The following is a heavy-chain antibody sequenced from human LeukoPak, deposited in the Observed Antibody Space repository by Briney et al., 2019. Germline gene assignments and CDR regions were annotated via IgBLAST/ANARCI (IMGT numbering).Heavy chain of an antibody. J-gene: IGHJ4*02. CDR3: ARGQNGSGSYYNPGPPDY. V-gene: IGHV4-34*01. Sequence: SETLSLTCAVYGGSFSGYYWSWIRQPPGKGLEWIGEINHSGSTYYNPSLKSRVTISVDTSKNQFSLKLSSVTAADTAVYYCARGQNGSGSYYNPGPPDYWGQGTLVTVSS. CDR2: INHSGST. D-gene: IGHD3-10*01. CDR1: GGSFSGYY.